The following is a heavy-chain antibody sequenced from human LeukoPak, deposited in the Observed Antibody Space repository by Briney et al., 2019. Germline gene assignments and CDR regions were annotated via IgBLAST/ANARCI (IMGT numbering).Heavy chain of an antibody. CDR1: GFPFMTYG. CDR3: ASGREVVPAAAYFDH. CDR2: ISYDGSSK. Sequence: PGGSLRLSGAASGFPFMTYGMHWLPKAPGKGLEWVAIISYDGSSKNSADSVKARFTISRENSNYTLYLQMNSLRADDTAVYYCASGREVVPAAAYFDHWGQGTLVTVSS. D-gene: IGHD2-2*01. V-gene: IGHV3-30*01. J-gene: IGHJ4*02.